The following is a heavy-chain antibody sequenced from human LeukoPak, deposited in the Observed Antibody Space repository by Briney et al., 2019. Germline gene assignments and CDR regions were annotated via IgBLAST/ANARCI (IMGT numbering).Heavy chain of an antibody. CDR1: GYTLTSYA. V-gene: IGHV7-4-1*02. D-gene: IGHD3-10*01. CDR2: INTNTGNP. Sequence: GASVKVSCKASGYTLTSYAMNWVRQAPGQGLEWMGRINTNTGNPTYAQGFTGRFVFSLDTSVSTAYLQITSLKADDTAAYYCVRGTPTPGMDYWGQGTQVTVSS. CDR3: VRGTPTPGMDY. J-gene: IGHJ4*02.